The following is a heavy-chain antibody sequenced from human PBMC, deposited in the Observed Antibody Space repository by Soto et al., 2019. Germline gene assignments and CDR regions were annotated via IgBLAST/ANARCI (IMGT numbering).Heavy chain of an antibody. D-gene: IGHD3-9*01. CDR3: AKDMSARASTGFDY. CDR2: ISWNSGSI. Sequence: EVQLVESGGGLVQPGRSLRLSCAASGFTFDDYAMHWVRQAPGKGLEWVSGISWNSGSIGYADSVKGRFTISRDNAKNSLYLQMNSLRAEDTALYYCAKDMSARASTGFDYRGQGTLVTVSS. J-gene: IGHJ4*02. CDR1: GFTFDDYA. V-gene: IGHV3-9*01.